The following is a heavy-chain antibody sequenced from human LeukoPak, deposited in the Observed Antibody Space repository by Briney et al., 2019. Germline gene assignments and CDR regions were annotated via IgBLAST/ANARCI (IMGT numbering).Heavy chain of an antibody. Sequence: GGSLRLSCAASEFTFSSYSMNWVRQAPGKGLEWVSYISSSGSTIYYADSVKGRFTISRDNAKNSLYLQMNSLRAEDTAVYYCAREHYFYYMDGWGKGTTVTVSS. CDR3: AREHYFYYMDG. CDR2: ISSSGSTI. CDR1: EFTFSSYS. V-gene: IGHV3-48*04. J-gene: IGHJ6*03.